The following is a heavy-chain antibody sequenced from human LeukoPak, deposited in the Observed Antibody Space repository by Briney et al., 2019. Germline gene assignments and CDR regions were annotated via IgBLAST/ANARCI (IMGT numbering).Heavy chain of an antibody. CDR2: ISWNSGSI. CDR1: GFTFDDYA. J-gene: IGHJ4*02. V-gene: IGHV3-9*01. D-gene: IGHD1-26*01. Sequence: GGSLRLSCAASGFTFDDYAMHWVRQAPGKGLEWVSGISWNSGSIGYADSVKGRFTISRDDAKNSLYLQMNSLRVEDTAVYYCARDRVGYLDYWGQGTLVTVSS. CDR3: ARDRVGYLDY.